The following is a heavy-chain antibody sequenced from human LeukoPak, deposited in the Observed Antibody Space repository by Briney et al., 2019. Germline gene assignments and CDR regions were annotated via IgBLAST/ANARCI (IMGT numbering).Heavy chain of an antibody. CDR2: ISSGGTTI. V-gene: IGHV3-11*01. CDR3: ARDQAEGDIVVVPAPLDV. Sequence: GGSLRLSCAAAGFTFSDYCMSWIRQTPGKGLEWVSYISSGGTTIYYADSVKGRFTVSRDDAKSSLYLQMNSLRAEDTAVYYCARDQAEGDIVVVPAPLDVWGKGTTVTVSS. CDR1: GFTFSDYC. D-gene: IGHD2-2*01. J-gene: IGHJ6*04.